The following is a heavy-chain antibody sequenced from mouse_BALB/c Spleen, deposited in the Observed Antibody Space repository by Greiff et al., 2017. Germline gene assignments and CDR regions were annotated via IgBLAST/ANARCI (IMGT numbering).Heavy chain of an antibody. CDR2: IYPGDGST. CDR1: GYTFTSYD. CDR3: ARKGPGGFAY. Sequence: SGPELVKPGALVKISCKASGYTFTSYDINWVKQRPGQGLEWIGWIYPGDGSTKYNEKFKGKATLTADKSSSTAYMQLSSLTSENSAVYFCARKGPGGFAYWGQGTLVTVSA. V-gene: IGHV1S33*01. D-gene: IGHD2-3*01. J-gene: IGHJ3*01.